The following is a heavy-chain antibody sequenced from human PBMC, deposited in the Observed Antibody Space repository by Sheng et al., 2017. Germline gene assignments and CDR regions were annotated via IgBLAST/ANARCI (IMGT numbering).Heavy chain of an antibody. CDR3: ARGWFDP. Sequence: EVQLVESGEAWSSLGGPVRLSCEASGFTVSSHYMSWVRQAPGKGLEWVSLIYSGGSTYYADSVKGRFTISRDNSKNTLYLQMNSLRAEDTAVYYCARGWFDPWGQGTLVTVSS. CDR2: IYSGGST. J-gene: IGHJ5*02. CDR1: GFTVSSHY. V-gene: IGHV3-66*01.